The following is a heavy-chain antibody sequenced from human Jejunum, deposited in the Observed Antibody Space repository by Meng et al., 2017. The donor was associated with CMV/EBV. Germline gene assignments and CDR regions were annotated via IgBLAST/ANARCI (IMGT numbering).Heavy chain of an antibody. Sequence: CAASGFTVSTNYMSWVRQAPGKGLEWVSVIYTDGSTYYAYSVKGRFTISRDNSKNTLYLQMNSLRAEDTAVYYCARGLYQPVWFDPWGQGTLVTVSS. CDR2: IYTDGST. CDR1: GFTVSTNY. J-gene: IGHJ5*02. CDR3: ARGLYQPVWFDP. V-gene: IGHV3-66*02. D-gene: IGHD2-2*02.